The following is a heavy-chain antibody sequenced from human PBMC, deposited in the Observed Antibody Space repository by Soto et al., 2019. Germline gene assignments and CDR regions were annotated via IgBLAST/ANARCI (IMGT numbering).Heavy chain of an antibody. V-gene: IGHV3-64*01. Sequence: EVQLVESGGGLVQPGGSLRLSCAASGFTFSSYAMHWVRQATGKGLEYVSDISSNGGSTYYANSVKGRFTISRDNSKNTLYLEMGSLRAEDMAVYYCARRGYSGYEIDYWGQGTLVTVSS. CDR3: ARRGYSGYEIDY. CDR1: GFTFSSYA. CDR2: ISSNGGST. D-gene: IGHD5-12*01. J-gene: IGHJ4*02.